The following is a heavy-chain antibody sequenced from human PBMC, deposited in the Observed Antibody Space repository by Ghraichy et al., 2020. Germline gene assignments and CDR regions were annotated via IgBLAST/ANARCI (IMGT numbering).Heavy chain of an antibody. Sequence: GGSLRLSCAASGFSFSRYTMNWVRQAPGRGLEWVSSISSGSSFTYYADSVRGRFTLSRDNAKTSLYLQLNSLRADDTAVYYCARDRREPTYRGAFDSWGQGTLVTVSS. CDR1: GFSFSRYT. V-gene: IGHV3-21*01. CDR2: ISSGSSFT. J-gene: IGHJ4*02. CDR3: ARDRREPTYRGAFDS. D-gene: IGHD1-26*01.